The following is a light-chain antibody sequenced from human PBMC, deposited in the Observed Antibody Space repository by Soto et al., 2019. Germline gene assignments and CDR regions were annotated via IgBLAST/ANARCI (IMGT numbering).Light chain of an antibody. Sequence: EIVLTQSPGTLSLSPGERATLSCRASQSFISSYLAWYQQKPGQAPRLLIYGASGRATGIPDRFSGSGSGTDFTLTISRLEPEDFAVYYCQQYGSSITFGQGTRLEIK. CDR1: QSFISSY. CDR2: GAS. J-gene: IGKJ5*01. V-gene: IGKV3-20*01. CDR3: QQYGSSIT.